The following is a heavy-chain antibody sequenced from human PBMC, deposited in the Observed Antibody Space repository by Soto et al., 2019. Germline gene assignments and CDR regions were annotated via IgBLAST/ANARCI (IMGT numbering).Heavy chain of an antibody. CDR1: GFTFSSYA. V-gene: IGHV3-23*01. CDR3: AKVGLIDFWSGYYQFDY. Sequence: GGSLRLSCAASGFTFSSYAMSWVRQAPGKGLEWVSAISGSGGSTYYADSVKGRFTISRDNSKNTLYLQMNSLRAEDTAVYYCAKVGLIDFWSGYYQFDYWGQGTLVTVSS. D-gene: IGHD3-3*01. J-gene: IGHJ4*02. CDR2: ISGSGGST.